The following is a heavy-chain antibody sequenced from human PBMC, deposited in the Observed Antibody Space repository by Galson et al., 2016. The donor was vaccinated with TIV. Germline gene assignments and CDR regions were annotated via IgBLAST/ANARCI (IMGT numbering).Heavy chain of an antibody. CDR3: ARDRRHCGNECYLFYYYGMDV. CDR2: IDNDGST. D-gene: IGHD2-21*01. V-gene: IGHV3-53*05. J-gene: IGHJ6*02. CDR1: GFTVSGNY. Sequence: SLRLSCAASGFTVSGNYMTWVRQAPGKGLEWVSLIDNDGSTTYADSVKGRFSISRDNFKNTVYLQMNSLRADDTAVYYCARDRRHCGNECYLFYYYGMDVWGQGTTVTVSS.